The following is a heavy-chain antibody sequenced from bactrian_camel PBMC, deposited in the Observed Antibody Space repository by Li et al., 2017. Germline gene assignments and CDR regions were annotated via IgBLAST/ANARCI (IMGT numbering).Heavy chain of an antibody. CDR2: IATGSGNT. CDR1: GYTYNRNC. J-gene: IGHJ6*01. V-gene: IGHV3S1*01. D-gene: IGHD3*01. CDR3: ATVFVGSGCYAPLDTHFRF. Sequence: QVQLVESGGGSVQAGGSLRLSCAASGYTYNRNCMAWFRQAPGKEREGVARIATGSGNTYYAGSVKGRFTISRDNAENTVYLQMNRLQPEDTGMYYCATVFVGSGCYAPLDTHFRFWGQGTQVTVS.